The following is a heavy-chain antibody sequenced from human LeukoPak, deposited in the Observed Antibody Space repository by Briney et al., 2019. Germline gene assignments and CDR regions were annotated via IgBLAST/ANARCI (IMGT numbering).Heavy chain of an antibody. Sequence: SETLSLTCTVSGGSISSYYRSWIRQPPGKGLEWIGYIYYSGGTNNNPSLKSRVTISVDTSKNQFSLKLSSVTAADTAVDYCARHSEDTAAWGQGTLVTVSS. V-gene: IGHV4-59*08. CDR3: ARHSEDTAA. CDR2: IYYSGGT. CDR1: GGSISSYY. D-gene: IGHD5-18*01. J-gene: IGHJ5*02.